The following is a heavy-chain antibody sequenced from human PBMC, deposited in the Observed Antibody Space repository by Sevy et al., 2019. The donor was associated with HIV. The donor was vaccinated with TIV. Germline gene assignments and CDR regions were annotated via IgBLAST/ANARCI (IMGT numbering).Heavy chain of an antibody. CDR3: ARVNLYSGWAWYCFDY. Sequence: SQTLSLTCAISGDSVSSNSAAWNWIRQSPSRGLEWPGRIYYRYKWYNDYAVSVKSPITITTDRSKDQFSLQLNFVSPGDTDVDYCARVNLYSGWAWYCFDYWGQGTLVTVSS. J-gene: IGHJ4*02. CDR1: GDSVSSNSAA. CDR2: IYYRYKWYN. V-gene: IGHV6-1*01. D-gene: IGHD6-6*01.